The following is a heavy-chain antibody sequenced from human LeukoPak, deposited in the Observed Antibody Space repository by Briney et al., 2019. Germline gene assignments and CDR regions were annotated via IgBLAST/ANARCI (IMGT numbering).Heavy chain of an antibody. Sequence: PGGSLRLSCAASGFTFINHYMAWVRQAPGQGLEWVANINQDGGEIYYVGSVRGRFTISRDNAKNSLYLQMNSLRAEDTAVYYCARDRPRVGYCSGGSCYSYYYYGMDVWGQGTTVTVSS. J-gene: IGHJ6*02. CDR1: GFTFINHY. D-gene: IGHD2-15*01. CDR2: INQDGGEI. CDR3: ARDRPRVGYCSGGSCYSYYYYGMDV. V-gene: IGHV3-7*01.